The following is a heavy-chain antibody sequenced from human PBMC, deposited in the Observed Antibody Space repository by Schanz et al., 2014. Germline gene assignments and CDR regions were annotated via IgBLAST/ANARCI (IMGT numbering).Heavy chain of an antibody. CDR2: ISGSSRTI. CDR3: ARGGPAYYFDD. Sequence: DVQLLESGGGLVQPGGSLRLSCAASGFTFSSYAMSWVRQAPGKGLEWVSYISGSSRTIYYADSMKGRFTISRDNAKNSLYLLMNSLRAEDTAVYYCARGGPAYYFDDWGQGTLVTVSS. CDR1: GFTFSSYA. J-gene: IGHJ4*02. V-gene: IGHV3-48*04.